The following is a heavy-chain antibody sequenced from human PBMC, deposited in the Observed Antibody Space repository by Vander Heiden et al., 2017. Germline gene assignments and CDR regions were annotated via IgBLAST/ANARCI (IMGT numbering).Heavy chain of an antibody. V-gene: IGHV3-33*01. D-gene: IGHD3-9*01. CDR2: IWYDVNYK. Sequence: QVQLVESGGGMVQPGRSLRLSCTASGFSFSSYGMHWVRQAPAKGLEWVAVIWYDVNYKYYADSVKGRFTISRDNSKNTLYLQMNSLRSEDTALYYCAREGAPYYDISNWFDPWGQGTLVTVST. CDR1: GFSFSSYG. J-gene: IGHJ5*02. CDR3: AREGAPYYDISNWFDP.